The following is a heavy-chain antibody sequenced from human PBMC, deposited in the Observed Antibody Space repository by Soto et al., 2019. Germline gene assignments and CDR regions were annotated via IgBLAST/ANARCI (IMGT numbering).Heavy chain of an antibody. J-gene: IGHJ6*02. Sequence: QVQLVETGGGLVKPGGSLRLSCAASGFTFSEYYMSWIRQAPGKGLEWVSYISSSSSYRDYAGSVKGRFTISRDNAKNSLYLQMNSLRAEGTAVYYCARDRAGDGMDVWGQGTTVTVSS. D-gene: IGHD6-19*01. V-gene: IGHV3-11*05. CDR3: ARDRAGDGMDV. CDR2: ISSSSSYR. CDR1: GFTFSEYY.